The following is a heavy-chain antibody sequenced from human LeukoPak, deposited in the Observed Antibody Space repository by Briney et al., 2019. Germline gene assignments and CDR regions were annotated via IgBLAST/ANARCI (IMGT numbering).Heavy chain of an antibody. V-gene: IGHV3-48*01. CDR3: ARVGYGSLGPYYYGMDV. D-gene: IGHD2-2*03. CDR1: GFTFNTYT. Sequence: GGSLRLSCAASGFTFNTYTMNWVRQAPGKGLEWVSYISSSSSTIYYADSVEGRFTISRDNAKNSLYLQMNSLRAEDTAVYYCARVGYGSLGPYYYGMDVWGQGTTVTVSS. J-gene: IGHJ6*02. CDR2: ISSSSSTI.